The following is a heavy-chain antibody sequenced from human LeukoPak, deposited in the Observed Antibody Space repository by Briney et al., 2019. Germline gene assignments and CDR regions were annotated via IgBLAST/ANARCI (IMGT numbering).Heavy chain of an antibody. D-gene: IGHD6-13*01. J-gene: IGHJ3*02. CDR1: GFTLRTYW. CDR2: IKRDGSET. CDR3: VREASGGTRGVSGAFDI. Sequence: TGGSLRLSCAAPGFTLRTYWMSWVRQAPGKGLEWVASIKRDGSETYYVDSVKGRFTISRDNAKNSLYLQMNSLRAEDTAVYHCVREASGGTRGVSGAFDIWGQGTLVTVSS. V-gene: IGHV3-7*01.